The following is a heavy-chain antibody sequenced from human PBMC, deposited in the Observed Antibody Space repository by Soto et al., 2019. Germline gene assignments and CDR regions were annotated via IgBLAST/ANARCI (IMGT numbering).Heavy chain of an antibody. D-gene: IGHD2-21*01. CDR2: ITPHNGNT. Sequence: QVQLVQSGAEVKKPGASVKVSCEASGYTFSSYEITWVRQAPGQGLEWVGWITPHNGNTKIPQRLQGRVTLTTDISTRTAYVELRSLGSDDTAVYYCARGRGPGAIASIEYFQHWGQGSLVTVSS. CDR3: ARGRGPGAIASIEYFQH. CDR1: GYTFSSYE. V-gene: IGHV1-18*01. J-gene: IGHJ1*01.